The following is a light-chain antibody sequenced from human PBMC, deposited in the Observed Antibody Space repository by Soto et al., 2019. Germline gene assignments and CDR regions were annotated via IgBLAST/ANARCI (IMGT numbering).Light chain of an antibody. CDR2: ATS. J-gene: IGKJ2*01. CDR1: QSVSRN. CDR3: QQYLNWPPMYT. V-gene: IGKV3-15*01. Sequence: EIVMTQSPATLSVSPGERVTLSCRASQSVSRNLAWYQQKPGQAPRLLIYATSTRAADIPGRFSGSGSGTEFTLTISSLQSEDFAVYYCQQYLNWPPMYTFGQGTKVDIK.